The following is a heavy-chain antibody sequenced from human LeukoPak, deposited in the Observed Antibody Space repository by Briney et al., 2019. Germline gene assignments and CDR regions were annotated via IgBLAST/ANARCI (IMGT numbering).Heavy chain of an antibody. Sequence: PGGSLRLSCAASGFTFSSYATHWVRQAPGKGLEYVSAISSNGGSTYYANSVKGRFTISRDNSKNTLYLQMNSLRAEDTAVYYCANPGASTAPLRFLEWTDAFDIWGQGTMVTVSS. J-gene: IGHJ3*02. CDR3: ANPGASTAPLRFLEWTDAFDI. D-gene: IGHD3-3*01. CDR2: ISSNGGST. CDR1: GFTFSSYA. V-gene: IGHV3-64*01.